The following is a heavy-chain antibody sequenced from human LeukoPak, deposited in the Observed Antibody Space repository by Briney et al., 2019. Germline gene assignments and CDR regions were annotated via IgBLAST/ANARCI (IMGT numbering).Heavy chain of an antibody. D-gene: IGHD4-23*01. J-gene: IGHJ4*02. Sequence: PSETLSLTCTVSGGSISSGGYYWSWLRQHPGKGLEWIGYIYYSGSTYYNPSLKSRVTISVDTSKNQFSLKLSSVTAADTAVYYCARGMVYGGYFDYWGQGTLVTVSS. CDR3: ARGMVYGGYFDY. V-gene: IGHV4-31*03. CDR1: GGSISSGGYY. CDR2: IYYSGST.